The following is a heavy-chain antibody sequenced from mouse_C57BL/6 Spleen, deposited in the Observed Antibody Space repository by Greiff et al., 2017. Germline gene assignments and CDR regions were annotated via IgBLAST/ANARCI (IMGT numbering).Heavy chain of an antibody. CDR3: ARGATVALDY. CDR2: IKPNNGGT. D-gene: IGHD1-1*01. CDR1: GYTFTDYN. J-gene: IGHJ2*01. Sequence: EVQLQQSGPELVKPGASVKIPCKASGYTFTDYNMDWVKQSHGKSLEWIGDIKPNNGGTIYNQKFKGKATLTVDKSSSTAYMELRSLTSEDTAVYYCARGATVALDYWGQGTTLTVSS. V-gene: IGHV1-18*01.